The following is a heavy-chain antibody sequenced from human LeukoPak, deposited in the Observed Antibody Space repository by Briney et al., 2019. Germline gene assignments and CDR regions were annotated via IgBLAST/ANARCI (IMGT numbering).Heavy chain of an antibody. V-gene: IGHV4-34*01. CDR1: GGSFSGYY. Sequence: PSETLSLTCAVYGGSFSGYYWSWICQPPGKGLEWIGEINHSGSTNYNPSLKSRVTISVDTSKNQFSLKLSSVTAADTAVYYCASFYGYYKSCYFDYWGQGTLVTVSS. CDR2: INHSGST. J-gene: IGHJ4*02. CDR3: ASFYGYYKSCYFDY. D-gene: IGHD3-9*01.